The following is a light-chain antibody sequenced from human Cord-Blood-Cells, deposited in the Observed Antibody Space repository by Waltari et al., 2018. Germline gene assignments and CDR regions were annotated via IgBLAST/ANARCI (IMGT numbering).Light chain of an antibody. J-gene: IGKJ1*01. Sequence: DIQMTQSPSSLSASVGDRVTITCRASQSISSYLNWYQQKPGKAPKLLIYAASSLQSGVPSRCSGSGSGTDFTLTISSLQPADFATYYCQQSYSTPPTFGQGTKVEIK. CDR3: QQSYSTPPT. V-gene: IGKV1-39*01. CDR2: AAS. CDR1: QSISSY.